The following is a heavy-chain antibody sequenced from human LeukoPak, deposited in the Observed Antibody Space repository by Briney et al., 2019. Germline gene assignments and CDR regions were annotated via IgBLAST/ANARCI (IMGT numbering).Heavy chain of an antibody. Sequence: SETLSLTCTVSGGSISSSSYYWGWIRQPPGKGLEWIGRIYYSGSTYYNPSLKSRVTISVDTSKNQFSLKLSSVTAADTAVYYCARHPAYYYDSSGYYGDWFDPWGQGTIVTDSS. V-gene: IGHV4-39*01. CDR1: GGSISSSSYY. D-gene: IGHD3-22*01. CDR3: ARHPAYYYDSSGYYGDWFDP. CDR2: IYYSGST. J-gene: IGHJ5*02.